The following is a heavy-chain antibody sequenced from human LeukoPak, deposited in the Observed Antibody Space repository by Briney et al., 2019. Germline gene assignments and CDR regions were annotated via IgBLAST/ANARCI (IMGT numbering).Heavy chain of an antibody. Sequence: KTSETLSLTCTVSGGSISTDSYYWGWIRQSPGKGLEWIASVYYSGTVYYNPSLKSRVAISVDKSKNQFSLRLASVTAADTAVYFCATEPGHLQWFIYDYWGQGIQVTVSS. CDR1: GGSISTDSYY. J-gene: IGHJ4*02. CDR3: ATEPGHLQWFIYDY. V-gene: IGHV4-39*01. CDR2: VYYSGTV. D-gene: IGHD3-3*01.